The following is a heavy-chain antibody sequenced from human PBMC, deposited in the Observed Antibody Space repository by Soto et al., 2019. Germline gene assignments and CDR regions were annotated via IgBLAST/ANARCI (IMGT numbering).Heavy chain of an antibody. V-gene: IGHV3-23*01. CDR3: SKAHPGSGSYYNPFDD. D-gene: IGHD3-10*01. CDR2: ISGSGGST. CDR1: GFTFSSYS. J-gene: IGHJ4*02. Sequence: GGSLRLSCAASGFTFSSYSMSWLRQAPGKGLEWVSAISGSGGSTYYADSVKGRFTISRDNSKNTLYLQMNSLRAEDTAVYYCSKAHPGSGSYYNPFDDWGQGTLVTVSS.